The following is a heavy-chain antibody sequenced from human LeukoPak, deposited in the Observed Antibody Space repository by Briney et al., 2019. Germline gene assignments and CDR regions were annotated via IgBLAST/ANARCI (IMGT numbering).Heavy chain of an antibody. V-gene: IGHV3-7*01. CDR1: GFTFSSYW. J-gene: IGHJ4*02. D-gene: IGHD5-24*01. CDR2: IKQDGSEK. Sequence: GGSLRLSCAASGFTFSSYWMSWVRQAPGKGLEWVANIKQDGSEKCYVDSVKGRFTISRDNAKNSLYLQMNSLRAEDTAVYYCARDKYRDGYIPGVLGSYWGQGTLVTVSS. CDR3: ARDKYRDGYIPGVLGSY.